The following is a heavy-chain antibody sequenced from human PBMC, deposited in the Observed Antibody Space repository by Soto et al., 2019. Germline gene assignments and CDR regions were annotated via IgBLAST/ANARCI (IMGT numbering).Heavy chain of an antibody. J-gene: IGHJ6*02. CDR2: IYYSGST. CDR3: ARGLTTVTTYYYYGLDV. CDR1: GGAISSGGYY. V-gene: IGHV4-31*03. D-gene: IGHD4-4*01. Sequence: SETLSLTCTVSGGAISSGGYYWSWIRQHPGKGLEWNGYIYYSGSTYYNPALKSRVTISVDTSKNQLSLKLSSVTAADTAVYYCARGLTTVTTYYYYGLDVWGQGTTVTVSS.